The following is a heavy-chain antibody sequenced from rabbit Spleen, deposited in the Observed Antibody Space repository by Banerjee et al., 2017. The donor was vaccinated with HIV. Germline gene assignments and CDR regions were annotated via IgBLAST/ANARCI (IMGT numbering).Heavy chain of an antibody. CDR3: VREAGYAGYGDGNL. Sequence: QEQLVESGGGLVQPGGSLKLSCKASGFDFSTYGVSWVRQGPGKGLEWIGYIDPIFGTTNYATWVNGRFSISRENTQNTLYLQLNSLTVADTATHFCVREAGYAGYGDGNLWGPGTLVTVS. CDR2: IDPIFGTT. D-gene: IGHD7-1*01. J-gene: IGHJ4*01. V-gene: IGHV1S47*01. CDR1: GFDFSTYG.